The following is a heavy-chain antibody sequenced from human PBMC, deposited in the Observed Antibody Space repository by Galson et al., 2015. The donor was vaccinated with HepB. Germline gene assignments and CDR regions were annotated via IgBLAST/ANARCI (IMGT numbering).Heavy chain of an antibody. CDR3: ARDGSPRSFNWFDP. V-gene: IGHV3-9*01. CDR1: GFNFGDHA. D-gene: IGHD3-10*01. Sequence: SLRLSCAGSGFNFGDHAMHWVRQVPGKGLEWVSAISWNSGGVGYADSVRGRFTISRDSAKNSLYLQMNSLRTEDTAVYFCARDGSPRSFNWFDPWGQGTLVTVSS. CDR2: ISWNSGGV. J-gene: IGHJ5*02.